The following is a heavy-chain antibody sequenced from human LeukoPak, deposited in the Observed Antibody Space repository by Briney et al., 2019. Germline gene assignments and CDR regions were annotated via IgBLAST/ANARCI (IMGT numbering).Heavy chain of an antibody. CDR2: ISYTGST. J-gene: IGHJ4*02. D-gene: IGHD6-19*01. CDR3: ARPETASGWFYFDY. Sequence: SETLSLTCTVSGGSISSYYWSWIRQPPGKGLEWIGYISYTGSTSYDPSLKSRVTISVDTSKNQFSLNLSSVTAADTAVYYCARPETASGWFYFDYWGQGTLVTVSS. CDR1: GGSISSYY. V-gene: IGHV4-59*08.